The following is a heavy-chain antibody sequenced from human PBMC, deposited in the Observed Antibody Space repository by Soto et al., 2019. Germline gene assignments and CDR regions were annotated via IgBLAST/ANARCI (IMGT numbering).Heavy chain of an antibody. D-gene: IGHD1-26*01. CDR1: GFTFSSYA. CDR3: ARRGSGSYYDY. CDR2: ISGSGDST. Sequence: EVQLLESGGGLVQPGGSLRLSCAASGFTFSSYAMRWVRQAPGKGLEWVSAISGSGDSTYYADSVKGRFTTSRDNSKNTVYLQMNSLRAEDTAVYYCARRGSGSYYDYWGQGTRVTVSS. J-gene: IGHJ4*02. V-gene: IGHV3-23*01.